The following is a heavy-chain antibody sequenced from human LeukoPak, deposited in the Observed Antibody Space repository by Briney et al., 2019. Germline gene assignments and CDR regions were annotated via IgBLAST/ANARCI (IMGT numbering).Heavy chain of an antibody. CDR1: GGSISSGGYS. D-gene: IGHD6-19*01. J-gene: IGHJ4*02. CDR3: ARVGGGWYYFDY. V-gene: IGHV4-30-2*01. Sequence: PSETLSLTCAVSGGSISSGGYSWSWIRQPPGKGLEWIGYIYHSGSTYYNPSLKSRVTISVDTSKNQFSLKLSSVTAADTAVYYCARVGGGWYYFDYWGQGTLVTVSS. CDR2: IYHSGST.